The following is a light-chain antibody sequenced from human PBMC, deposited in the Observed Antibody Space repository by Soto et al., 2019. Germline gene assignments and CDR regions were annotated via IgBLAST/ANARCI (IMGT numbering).Light chain of an antibody. Sequence: QSALTQPASVSGSPGQSIAISCIGTSSDVGAYDYVSWYQQHPDRAPKLMVYEVHNRPSGVSNRFSCSKSVNTATLTISGLQPEDEADYYCASHTSSNTRVFGTGTKLTVL. CDR2: EVH. V-gene: IGLV2-14*03. CDR3: ASHTSSNTRV. J-gene: IGLJ1*01. CDR1: SSDVGAYDY.